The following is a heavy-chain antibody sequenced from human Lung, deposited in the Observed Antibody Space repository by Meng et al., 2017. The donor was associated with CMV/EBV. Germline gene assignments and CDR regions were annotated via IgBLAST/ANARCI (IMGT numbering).Heavy chain of an antibody. CDR1: GGTFSSYA. CDR3: ARTLGSTRFYFYNALDV. V-gene: IGHV1-69*05. Sequence: SVKVSXKASGGTFSSYAISWVRQAPGQGREWMGGIIPIFGTTNYAQNFQGRLTITTDESTSTAYMELGSLRSEDTAVYYCARTLGSTRFYFYNALDVWGQGXTVTVSS. J-gene: IGHJ6*02. CDR2: IIPIFGTT. D-gene: IGHD1-7*01.